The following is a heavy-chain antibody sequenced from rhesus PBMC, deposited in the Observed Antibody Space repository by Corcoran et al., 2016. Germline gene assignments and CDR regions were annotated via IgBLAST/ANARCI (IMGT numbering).Heavy chain of an antibody. Sequence: QGQLQESGPGLVKPSETLPLTCAVSGASISSHYWSGIRQPPGKGLEWIGYISGGSGSTKYNPSLKGRVTISRDTSKNQISLKLTSVTAADTAVYYCARDESNRFDVWGAGVLVTVSS. CDR1: GASISSHY. CDR2: ISGGSGST. J-gene: IGHJ5-1*01. CDR3: ARDESNRFDV. V-gene: IGHV4S6*01.